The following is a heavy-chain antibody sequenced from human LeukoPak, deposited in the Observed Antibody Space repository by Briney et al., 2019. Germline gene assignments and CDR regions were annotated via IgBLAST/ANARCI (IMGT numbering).Heavy chain of an antibody. V-gene: IGHV4-39*07. CDR2: VSYSGST. J-gene: IGHJ4*02. Sequence: SETLSLTCTVSGGSISSSSYYWGWIRQPPGKALERIGSVSYSGSTYYNPSLKSRVTISVDTSKNQFSLKLSSVTAADTAVYYCARDIVVVPAAMPGEYYFDYWGQGTLVTVSS. CDR1: GGSISSSSYY. D-gene: IGHD2-2*01. CDR3: ARDIVVVPAAMPGEYYFDY.